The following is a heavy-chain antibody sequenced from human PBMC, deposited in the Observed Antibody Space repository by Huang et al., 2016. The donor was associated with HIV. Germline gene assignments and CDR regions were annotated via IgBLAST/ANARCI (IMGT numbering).Heavy chain of an antibody. CDR2: IKQDESEK. CDR3: ATKTAGMDI. Sequence: VESGGRSVQPGGSIKLSCVGSKFTFGAYWMSWVRQPPGKGREWVSKIKQDESEKYYVDSVKGRFNISRDNARKVLFLEMDNLGVEDTAMYFCATKTAGMDIWGQGTTVTVSS. V-gene: IGHV3-7*01. D-gene: IGHD1-7*01. J-gene: IGHJ6*02. CDR1: KFTFGAYW.